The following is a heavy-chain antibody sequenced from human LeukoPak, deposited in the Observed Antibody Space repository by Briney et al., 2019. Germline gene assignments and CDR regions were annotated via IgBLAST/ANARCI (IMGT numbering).Heavy chain of an antibody. V-gene: IGHV1-2*02. D-gene: IGHD1-26*01. Sequence: GASVKVSCKASGYTFTSYDINWVRQATGQGLEWMGWINPNSGGTNYAQKFQGRVTMTRDTSISTAYMELSRLRSDDTAVYYCARGLVGAATFDYWGQGTLVTVSS. J-gene: IGHJ4*02. CDR3: ARGLVGAATFDY. CDR2: INPNSGGT. CDR1: GYTFTSYD.